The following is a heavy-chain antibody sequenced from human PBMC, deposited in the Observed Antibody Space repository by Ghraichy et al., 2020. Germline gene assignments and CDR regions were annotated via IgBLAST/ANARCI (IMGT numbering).Heavy chain of an antibody. J-gene: IGHJ4*02. CDR2: IKQDGSEK. CDR3: ARGGRCPDY. CDR1: GFTFSSYW. V-gene: IGHV3-7*01. Sequence: GESLNISCAASGFTFSSYWMSWVRQAPGKGLEWVANIKQDGSEKYYVDSVKGRFTISRDNAKNSLYLQMNSLRAEDTAVYYCARGGRCPDYWGQGTLVTVSS. D-gene: IGHD4-17*01.